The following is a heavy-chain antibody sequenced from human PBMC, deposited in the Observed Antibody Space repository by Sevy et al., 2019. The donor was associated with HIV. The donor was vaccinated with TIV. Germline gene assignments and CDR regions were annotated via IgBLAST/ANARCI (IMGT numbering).Heavy chain of an antibody. D-gene: IGHD3-22*01. CDR1: GFTVSSNY. Sequence: GGSLRLSCAASGFTVSSNYMSWVRQAPGKGLEWVSVIYSGGNTYYIDSVKGRFTISRDNSKNTLYLQMNSLRAEDTAVYYCARVGFDSSGYYNRGGYFDYWGQGTLVTVSS. CDR3: ARVGFDSSGYYNRGGYFDY. V-gene: IGHV3-53*01. CDR2: IYSGGNT. J-gene: IGHJ4*02.